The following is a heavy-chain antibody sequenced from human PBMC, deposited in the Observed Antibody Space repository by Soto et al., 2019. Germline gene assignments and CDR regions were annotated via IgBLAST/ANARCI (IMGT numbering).Heavy chain of an antibody. J-gene: IGHJ3*02. CDR2: ILVGGST. D-gene: IGHD3-16*01. CDR1: GFICSSYD. CDR3: AKATATSGGVFEI. V-gene: IGHV3-23*01. Sequence: GGSLRLSCAVSGFICSSYDMSWVRQAPGKGLEWVSTILVGGSTHYEDAVKGRFTISRDTSKNTVYLQMNSLTAGDTAFYYCAKATATSGGVFEIYGQGTMVTVSS.